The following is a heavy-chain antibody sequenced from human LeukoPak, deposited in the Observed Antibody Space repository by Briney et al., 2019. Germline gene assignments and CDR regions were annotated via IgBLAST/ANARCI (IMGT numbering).Heavy chain of an antibody. D-gene: IGHD3-10*01. CDR1: GXTFSTHV. J-gene: IGHJ4*02. CDR2: ISIGGDSM. Sequence: GGSLRLSWAASGXTFSTHVMSWVRQAPGRGLEWVSSISIGGDSMNYADSVKGRFTISRDNSKNTVNLQMNSLRAEDTALYYCARGRAGDWGQGTLVTVSS. CDR3: ARGRAGD. V-gene: IGHV3-23*01.